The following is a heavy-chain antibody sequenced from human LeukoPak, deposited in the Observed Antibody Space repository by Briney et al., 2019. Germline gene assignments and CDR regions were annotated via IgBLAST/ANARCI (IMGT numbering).Heavy chain of an antibody. J-gene: IGHJ4*02. CDR3: ARVSSSWYSTPFDY. CDR1: GFTFSDYY. V-gene: IGHV3-11*01. D-gene: IGHD6-13*01. CDR2: ISSSGSTI. Sequence: GGSLRLSCAASGFTFSDYYMSWIRQAPGKGLEWVSYISSSGSTIYYADSVKGRFTISRDNAKNSLYLQMNSLRAEDTAVYYCARVSSSWYSTPFDYWGQGTLVTVSS.